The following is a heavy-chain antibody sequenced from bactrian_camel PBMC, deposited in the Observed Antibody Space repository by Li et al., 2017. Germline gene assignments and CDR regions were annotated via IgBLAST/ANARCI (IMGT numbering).Heavy chain of an antibody. Sequence: VQLVESGGGSVQAGETLTLSCSASGYTSSTYGYDIHWVRQAPGKGLEGIAMITFGGDDVYYADSVKGRFTISRDNAKNTLYLQLNSLKPGDTAMYYCAVHRYGAGYNYWGQGTQVTV. CDR1: GYTSSTYGYD. CDR3: AVHRYGAGYNY. V-gene: IGHV3S40*01. CDR2: ITFGGDDV. D-gene: IGHD5*01. J-gene: IGHJ4*01.